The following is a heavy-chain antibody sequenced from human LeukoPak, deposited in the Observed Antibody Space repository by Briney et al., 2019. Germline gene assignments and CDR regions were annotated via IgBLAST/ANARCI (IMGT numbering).Heavy chain of an antibody. CDR1: GGTFSSYD. V-gene: IGHV1-69*04. D-gene: IGHD3-16*01. Sequence: ASVKVSCKASGGTFSSYDISWVRQAPGQGLEWMGRIIPIFGIANYAQKFQGRVTITADKSTSTAYMELSSLRSEDTAVYYCASLLTTGNWFYYYGMDVWGQGTTVTVSS. CDR2: IIPIFGIA. CDR3: ASLLTTGNWFYYYGMDV. J-gene: IGHJ6*02.